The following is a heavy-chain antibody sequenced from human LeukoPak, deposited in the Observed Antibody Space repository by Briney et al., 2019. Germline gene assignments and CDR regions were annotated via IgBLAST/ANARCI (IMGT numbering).Heavy chain of an antibody. CDR3: ARADYSSTWSHDYYHMDV. V-gene: IGHV4-38-2*02. D-gene: IGHD6-13*01. Sequence: MSSETLSLTCTVSGYSISSGYYRGWIRQPPGKGLEWIGSIYHSGSTYYNPSLKSRVTISVDTSKNQFSLKLSSVTAADTAVYYCARADYSSTWSHDYYHMDVWGKGTTVTISS. J-gene: IGHJ6*03. CDR1: GYSISSGYY. CDR2: IYHSGST.